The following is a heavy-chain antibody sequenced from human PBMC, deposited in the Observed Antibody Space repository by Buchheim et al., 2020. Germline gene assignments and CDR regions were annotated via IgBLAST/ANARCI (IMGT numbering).Heavy chain of an antibody. V-gene: IGHV3-74*01. D-gene: IGHD3-10*02. CDR3: VKDMFGNLDY. Sequence: EVQLVESGGGLVQPGGSVRLSCAASGFTLNSYWMHWVRQVPGKGLVWVSRMNEDGSTTDYADSVKGRFTISRDNATNTLHLEMNSLRAEDTAVYYCVKDMFGNLDYWGQGTL. CDR2: MNEDGSTT. CDR1: GFTLNSYW. J-gene: IGHJ4*02.